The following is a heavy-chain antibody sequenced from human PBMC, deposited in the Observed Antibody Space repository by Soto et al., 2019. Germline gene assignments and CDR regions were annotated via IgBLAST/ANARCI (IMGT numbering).Heavy chain of an antibody. V-gene: IGHV3-7*04. J-gene: IGHJ4*02. D-gene: IGHD2-15*01. CDR2: INKDGSEK. CDR3: TRDHAWSRDY. Sequence: PGGSLRLSCAASGFTFSSYWMHWVRQAPGKGLEWVANINKDGSEKHYEDSVNGRFTISRDNAKSSLYLQMNSLRAEDTAVYYCTRDHAWSRDYWGRGTLVTVSS. CDR1: GFTFSSYW.